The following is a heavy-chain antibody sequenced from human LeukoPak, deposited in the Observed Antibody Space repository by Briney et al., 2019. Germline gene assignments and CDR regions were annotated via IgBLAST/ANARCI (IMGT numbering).Heavy chain of an antibody. J-gene: IGHJ4*02. CDR2: ISYDGSNK. D-gene: IGHD6-13*01. Sequence: GGSLRLSCAASGFTFSSYAMHWVRQAPGKGLEWVAVISYDGSNKYYADSVKGRFTISRDNSKNTLYLQMNSLRAEDTAVYYRASPEYSSSWYYFDYWGQGTLVTVSS. V-gene: IGHV3-30-3*01. CDR1: GFTFSSYA. CDR3: ASPEYSSSWYYFDY.